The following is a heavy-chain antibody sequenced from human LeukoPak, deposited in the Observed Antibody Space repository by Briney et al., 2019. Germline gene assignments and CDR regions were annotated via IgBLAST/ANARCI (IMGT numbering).Heavy chain of an antibody. J-gene: IGHJ5*02. CDR3: ARDVDGFDP. CDR2: IDYSGNT. V-gene: IGHV4-61*08. Sequence: ASEALSLTCTVSGVSVTSSGFYWSWIRQPPGKGLEWIGYIDYSGNTKYNPSLESRVTISVDTSRNQFSLKLTSVTAADTALYYCARDVDGFDPWGQGTLVTVS. D-gene: IGHD5-12*01. CDR1: GVSVTSSGFY.